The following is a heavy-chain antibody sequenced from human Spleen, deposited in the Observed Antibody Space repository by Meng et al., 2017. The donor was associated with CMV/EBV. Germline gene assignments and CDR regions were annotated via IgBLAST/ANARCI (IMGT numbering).Heavy chain of an antibody. CDR2: IYSGGST. D-gene: IGHD2-2*01. CDR1: GFTVSSNY. CDR3: AKQGYCSSTTCHANFDY. J-gene: IGHJ4*02. Sequence: GESLKISCAASGFTVSSNYMSWVRQAPGKGLEWVSVIYSGGSTYYADSVKGRSTISRDNSKSSLYLQLNSLRTEDTALYYCAKQGYCSSTTCHANFDYWGQGTLVTVSS. V-gene: IGHV3-53*05.